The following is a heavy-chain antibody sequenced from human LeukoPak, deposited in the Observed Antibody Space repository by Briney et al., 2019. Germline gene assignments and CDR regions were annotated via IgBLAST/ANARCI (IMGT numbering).Heavy chain of an antibody. V-gene: IGHV3-23*01. CDR2: ISFSGANS. D-gene: IGHD5-24*01. CDR3: TRDIQLST. CDR1: GFTFSDSA. J-gene: IGHJ3*01. Sequence: GGSLRLSCAASGFTFSDSAMTWVRQAPGEGLDWVSLISFSGANSYYADSVKGRFTISRDNSKDTLFLQMSSLRGEDTAIYYCTRDIQLSTWGLGTVVTVSS.